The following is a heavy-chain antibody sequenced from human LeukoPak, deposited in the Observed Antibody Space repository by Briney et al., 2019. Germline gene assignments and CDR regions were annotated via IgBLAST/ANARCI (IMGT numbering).Heavy chain of an antibody. J-gene: IGHJ4*02. CDR3: AGPPRRSETDY. D-gene: IGHD4-17*01. CDR2: ISYDGSNK. CDR1: GFTFSSYA. V-gene: IGHV3-30-3*01. Sequence: PGRSLRLSCAASGFTFSSYAMHWVRQAPGKGLEWVAVISYDGSNKYYADSVKGRFTISRDNSKNTLYLQMNSLRAEDTAVYYCAGPPRRSETDYWGQGTLVTVSS.